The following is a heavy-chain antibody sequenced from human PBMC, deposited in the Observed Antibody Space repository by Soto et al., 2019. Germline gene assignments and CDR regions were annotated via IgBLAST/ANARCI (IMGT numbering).Heavy chain of an antibody. J-gene: IGHJ4*02. CDR1: GGSISSSSYY. D-gene: IGHD6-19*01. V-gene: IGHV4-39*01. CDR3: ARQQQWLVPIPYFDY. CDR2: IYYSGST. Sequence: SETLSLTCTVSGGSISSSSYYWGWVRQPPGKGLEWIGSIYYSGSTYYNPSLKSRVTISVDTSKNQFSLKLSSVTAADTAVYYCARQQQWLVPIPYFDYWGQGTLVTVSS.